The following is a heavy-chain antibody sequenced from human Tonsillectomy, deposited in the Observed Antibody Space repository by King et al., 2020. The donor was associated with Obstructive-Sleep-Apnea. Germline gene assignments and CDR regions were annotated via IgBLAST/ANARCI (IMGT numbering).Heavy chain of an antibody. D-gene: IGHD2-15*01. J-gene: IGHJ4*02. Sequence: LQLQESGPGLVKPSETLSLTCTVSGGSISGSTYYWGWIRQPPGKGLEWIGSIYYSGSTYYNPSLKSRVTTSVNTSKNQFYLKLGSVTAADTAVYYYARHMFGGSTFFDYWGQGALVTVSS. V-gene: IGHV4-39*01. CDR2: IYYSGST. CDR1: GGSISGSTYY. CDR3: ARHMFGGSTFFDY.